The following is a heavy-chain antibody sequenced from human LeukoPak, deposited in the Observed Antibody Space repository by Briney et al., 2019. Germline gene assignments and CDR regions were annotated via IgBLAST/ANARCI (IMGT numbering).Heavy chain of an antibody. CDR2: ITPIFGAA. CDR1: GGTFSSYA. V-gene: IGHV1-69*13. CDR3: ARDSSEFGTFIPH. J-gene: IGHJ1*01. Sequence: ASVKVSCKASGGTFSSYAISWVRQAPGQGLEWMGGITPIFGAANYAQKFQGRVTITADESTNTAYMELSSLRSEDTAVYYCARDSSEFGTFIPHGAQGTRVPVSS. D-gene: IGHD3-16*01.